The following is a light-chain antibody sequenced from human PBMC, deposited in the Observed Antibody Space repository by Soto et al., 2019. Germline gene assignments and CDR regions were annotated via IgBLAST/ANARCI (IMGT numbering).Light chain of an antibody. Sequence: DIVMTQSPASLAVSLGERATIHCKSSQSVLYSSNTKDYLAWYQQKLGQPPKLLIYWASTRESGVPDRFSGSGSGTDFTLTISSLQAEDVAVYYCQQYYSPPWTFGQGTKVEIK. CDR3: QQYYSPPWT. CDR1: QSVLYSSNTKDY. V-gene: IGKV4-1*01. CDR2: WAS. J-gene: IGKJ1*01.